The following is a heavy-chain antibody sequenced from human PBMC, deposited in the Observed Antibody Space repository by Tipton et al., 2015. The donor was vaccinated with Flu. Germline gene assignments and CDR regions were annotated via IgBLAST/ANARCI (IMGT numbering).Heavy chain of an antibody. V-gene: IGHV1-18*01. J-gene: IGHJ5*02. Sequence: QMQLVQSGAEVKKPGASVKVSCKASGYTFTSYGISWVRQAPGQGLEWMGWISAYNGNTNYAQKLQGRVTMTTDTSTSTAYMELRSLRSDDTAVYYCARDIVVVPAAIKGSVVRDNWFDPWGQGTLVTVSS. CDR2: ISAYNGNT. CDR1: GYTFTSYG. D-gene: IGHD2-2*01. CDR3: ARDIVVVPAAIKGSVVRDNWFDP.